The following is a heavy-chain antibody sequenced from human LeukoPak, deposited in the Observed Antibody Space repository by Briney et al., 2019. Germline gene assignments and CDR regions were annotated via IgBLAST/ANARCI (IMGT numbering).Heavy chain of an antibody. CDR3: ARELHCSSTSCYEGFDY. D-gene: IGHD2-2*01. CDR1: GYTFTGYY. CDR2: INPNSGGT. V-gene: IGHV1-2*02. Sequence: GASVKVSCKASGYTFTGYYMHWVRQAPGHGLEWMGWINPNSGGTNYAQKFQGRVTMTRDTSISTAYMELSRLRSDDTAVYYCARELHCSSTSCYEGFDYWGQGTLVTVSS. J-gene: IGHJ4*02.